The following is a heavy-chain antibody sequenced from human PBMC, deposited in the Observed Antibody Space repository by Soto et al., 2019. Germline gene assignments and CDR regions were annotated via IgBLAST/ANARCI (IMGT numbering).Heavy chain of an antibody. Sequence: SQTLSLTCAISGDSVSGNTAAWNWIRSSPSRGLEWLGRTYYRSNWRHDYAVSVKSRITVNPDTSKNHFSLQLNSVTPDDTAVYYCARGVAGSGFDLWGQGTLVTASS. V-gene: IGHV6-1*01. D-gene: IGHD6-19*01. CDR2: TYYRSNWRH. CDR1: GDSVSGNTAA. CDR3: ARGVAGSGFDL. J-gene: IGHJ4*02.